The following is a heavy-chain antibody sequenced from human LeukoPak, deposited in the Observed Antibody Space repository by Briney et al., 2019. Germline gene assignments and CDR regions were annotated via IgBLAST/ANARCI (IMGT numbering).Heavy chain of an antibody. CDR2: INPNSGGT. J-gene: IGHJ5*02. CDR3: ARGAVTTFWFDP. CDR1: GYTFTGYY. D-gene: IGHD4-11*01. Sequence: ASVKVSCKASGYTFTGYYMHWVRQAPGQRLEWMGWINPNSGGTNYAQKFQGRVTMTRDTSISTAYMELSRLRSDDTAVYYCARGAVTTFWFDPWGQGTLVTVSS. V-gene: IGHV1-2*02.